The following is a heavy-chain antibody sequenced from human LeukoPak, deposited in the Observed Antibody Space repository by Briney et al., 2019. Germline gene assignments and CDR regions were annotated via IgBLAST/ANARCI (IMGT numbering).Heavy chain of an antibody. D-gene: IGHD3-22*01. J-gene: IGHJ4*02. CDR1: GFTFSSYW. CDR3: ARGVEHYDRSGLVFYYLDY. V-gene: IGHV3-74*01. Sequence: GGSLRLSCAASGFTFSSYWMHWVRQAPGKGLVWVSRINTDGSSTSYADSVKGRFTISRDNAKNTLYLQMNSLRAEDTAVYYCARGVEHYDRSGLVFYYLDYWGQGTLVTVSS. CDR2: INTDGSST.